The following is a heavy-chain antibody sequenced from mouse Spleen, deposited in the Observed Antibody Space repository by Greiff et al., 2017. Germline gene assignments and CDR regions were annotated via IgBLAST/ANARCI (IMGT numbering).Heavy chain of an antibody. CDR1: GYTFTDYY. V-gene: IGHV1-26*01. CDR3: ARLGDGYYGYFDV. CDR2: INPNNGGT. J-gene: IGHJ1*01. Sequence: EVQLQQSGPELVKPGASVKISCKASGYTFTDYYMNWVKQSHGKSLEWIGDINPNNGGTSYNQKFKGKATLTVDKSSSTAYMELRSLTSEDSAVYYCARLGDGYYGYFDVWGAGTTVTVSS. D-gene: IGHD2-3*01.